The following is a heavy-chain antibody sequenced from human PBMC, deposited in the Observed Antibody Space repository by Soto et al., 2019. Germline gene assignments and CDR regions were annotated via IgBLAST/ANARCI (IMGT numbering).Heavy chain of an antibody. Sequence: GGSLRLSCAASGFTFSSYAMSWVRQAPGKGLEWVSAISGSGSSTYYVDSVKGRFTISRDNSKNTLYLQMNSLRAEDTAVYYCAKDPRNDIWGSQRLRDYWGQGTLVTVSS. CDR2: ISGSGSST. CDR1: GFTFSSYA. J-gene: IGHJ4*02. V-gene: IGHV3-23*01. D-gene: IGHD3-16*01. CDR3: AKDPRNDIWGSQRLRDY.